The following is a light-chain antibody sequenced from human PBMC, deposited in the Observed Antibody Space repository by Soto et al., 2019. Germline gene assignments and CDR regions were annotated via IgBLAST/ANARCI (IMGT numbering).Light chain of an antibody. CDR1: QSINRN. V-gene: IGKV1-39*01. CDR2: AAS. J-gene: IGKJ1*01. Sequence: DIQMTQSPSSLSASVGDRVTITCRASQSINRNLNWYQQKPGKAPRFLIYAASSLQSGVPSRFTGSGSGTDFTLAISSLQPEDFATYYCQQSYSTPWTFGPGTKVEIK. CDR3: QQSYSTPWT.